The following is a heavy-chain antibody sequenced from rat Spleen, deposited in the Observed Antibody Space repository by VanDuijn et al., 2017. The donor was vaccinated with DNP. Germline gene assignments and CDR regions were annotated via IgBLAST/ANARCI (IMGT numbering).Heavy chain of an antibody. CDR1: GFTFSDYN. CDR2: ISYEGSST. J-gene: IGHJ2*01. D-gene: IGHD1-11*01. V-gene: IGHV5-7*01. Sequence: EVQLVESGGGLVQPGRSLKLSCAASGFTFSDYNMAWVRQAPKKGLEWVASISYEGSSTDYRDSVKGRFTISRDNGKSTLYLQMNSLRSEDTATYYCARGGRYYFDYWGQGVMVTVSS. CDR3: ARGGRYYFDY.